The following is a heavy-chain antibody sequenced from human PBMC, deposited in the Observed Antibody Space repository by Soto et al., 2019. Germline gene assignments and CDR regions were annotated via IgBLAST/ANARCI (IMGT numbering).Heavy chain of an antibody. Sequence: DVQLLESGGGLVQPGGSLTPSCAASSFTFSDFAMSRVRQAPGKWLECGSSFGGGGTDTYYADPVKGRFTISRDNSKNTLYMQMDSLRDEDTAVYYCAKDAVPYNGKWDWFDSWGQGTLVIVSS. CDR2: FGGGGTDT. J-gene: IGHJ5*01. V-gene: IGHV3-23*01. CDR3: AKDAVPYNGKWDWFDS. CDR1: SFTFSDFA. D-gene: IGHD1-20*01.